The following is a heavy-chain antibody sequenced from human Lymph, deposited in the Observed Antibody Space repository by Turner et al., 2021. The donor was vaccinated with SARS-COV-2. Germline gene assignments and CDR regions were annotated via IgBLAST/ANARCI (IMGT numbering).Heavy chain of an antibody. D-gene: IGHD2-15*01. CDR3: ARDRGGYGAYYYGMDV. Sequence: EVQLVESGGGLLQPGGALILSCAAAGFTFSSYSMNWVRQAPGKGLEWVSYISISSSTIYYADSVKGRFTISRDNAKNSLYLQMNSLRDEDTAVYYCARDRGGYGAYYYGMDVWGQGTTVTVSS. V-gene: IGHV3-48*02. J-gene: IGHJ6*02. CDR1: GFTFSSYS. CDR2: ISISSSTI.